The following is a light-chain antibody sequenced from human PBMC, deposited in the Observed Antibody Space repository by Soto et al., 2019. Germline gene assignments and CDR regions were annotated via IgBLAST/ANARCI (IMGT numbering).Light chain of an antibody. J-gene: IGKJ4*01. CDR3: QPYARSPLI. V-gene: IGKV3-20*01. Sequence: EIVLTQSPGTLSLSSGERATLSCRASQSVRSNYLAWYQQKPGQAPRLLIYGASSRATGIPDRFGGSGSGTVVAVAIGILEPEEVAVYYGQPYARSPLIFGGGKKVEI. CDR1: QSVRSNY. CDR2: GAS.